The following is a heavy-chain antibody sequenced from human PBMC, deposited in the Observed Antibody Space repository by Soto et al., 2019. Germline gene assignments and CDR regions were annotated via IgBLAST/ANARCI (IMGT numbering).Heavy chain of an antibody. CDR1: AGPISSSSYY. V-gene: IGHV4-39*01. Sequence: PSDTLALTFTVPAGPISSSSYYWRWVRQCPGKGLVGVGGITDAGSTYYDPAPKTRDTIPIVTSKNQFSLKLRSVTAADPAVDYCARPRSGAARGFDPWGQGTLVTVSS. J-gene: IGHJ5*01. CDR3: ARPRSGAARGFDP. D-gene: IGHD6-6*01. CDR2: ITDAGST.